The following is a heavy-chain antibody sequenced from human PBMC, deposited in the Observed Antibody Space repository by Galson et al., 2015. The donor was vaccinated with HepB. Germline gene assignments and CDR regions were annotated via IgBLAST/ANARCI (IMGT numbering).Heavy chain of an antibody. V-gene: IGHV7-4-1*02. J-gene: IGHJ2*01. D-gene: IGHD3-10*01. Sequence: VKVSCKASGYSFSDYAMNRVRQAPGQGLEWMGWINTNTGHPTYSRGFTGRFVFSLDTSVSTAYLQISSLKAEDTAVYYCARAGVLGWYFDLWGRGTLVTVSS. CDR2: INTNTGHP. CDR1: GYSFSDYA. CDR3: ARAGVLGWYFDL.